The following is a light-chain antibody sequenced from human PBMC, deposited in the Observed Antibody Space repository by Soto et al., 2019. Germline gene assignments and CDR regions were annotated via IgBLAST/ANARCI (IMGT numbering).Light chain of an antibody. CDR2: DVS. J-gene: IGLJ3*02. V-gene: IGLV2-14*01. CDR3: SSYAGGSTWV. Sequence: QSALTQPASVSGSPGQSITISCTGTSSDVGGYNYVSWYQQHPGKAPKLMIYDVSNRPSGVPNRFSGSKSGITASLTISGLQAEDEADYYCSSYAGGSTWVFGGGTKLTVL. CDR1: SSDVGGYNY.